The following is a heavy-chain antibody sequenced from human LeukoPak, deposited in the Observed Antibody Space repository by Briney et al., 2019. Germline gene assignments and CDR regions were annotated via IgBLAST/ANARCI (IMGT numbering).Heavy chain of an antibody. V-gene: IGHV4-34*01. D-gene: IGHD2-8*01. CDR2: INHSGST. Sequence: SETLSLTCAVYGGSFSGYYWSWIRQPPGKGLEWIGEINHSGSTYYNPSLKSRVTISVDTSKNQFSLKLSSVTAADTAVYYCASLEGRAVYAPIFDYWGQGTLVTVSS. CDR1: GGSFSGYY. J-gene: IGHJ4*02. CDR3: ASLEGRAVYAPIFDY.